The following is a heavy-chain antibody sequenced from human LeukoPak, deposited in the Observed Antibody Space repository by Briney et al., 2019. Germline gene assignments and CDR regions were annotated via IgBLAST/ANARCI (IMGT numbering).Heavy chain of an antibody. CDR2: LSGGGGST. Sequence: GGSLRLSCAASGFTFSTYDMSWVRQPPGKGLEWVSGLSGGGGSTYYADSVKGRFTISRDNSKNTLYLQMNSLRAEDTAVYYCAKVSGDWYYFDYWGQGTLVTVSS. V-gene: IGHV3-23*01. D-gene: IGHD2-21*02. CDR1: GFTFSTYD. J-gene: IGHJ4*02. CDR3: AKVSGDWYYFDY.